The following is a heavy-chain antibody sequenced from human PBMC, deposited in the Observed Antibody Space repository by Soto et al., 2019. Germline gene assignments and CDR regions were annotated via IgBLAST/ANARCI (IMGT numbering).Heavy chain of an antibody. J-gene: IGHJ5*02. CDR1: GGSINTNNYY. CDR2: VFYNGTT. CDR3: ARLVVVSPVANA. D-gene: IGHD2-15*01. V-gene: IGHV4-39*01. Sequence: PSETLSLTCTVSGGSINTNNYYWGWVRQPPGEGLEWIGSVFYNGTTYYSPSLKSRVTISLAPSRTQFSLKLESVTAADTAVYFCARLVVVSPVANAWGQGTLVTVSS.